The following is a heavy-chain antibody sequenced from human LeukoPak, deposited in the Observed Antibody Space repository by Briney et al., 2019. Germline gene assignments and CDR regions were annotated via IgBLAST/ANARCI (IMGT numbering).Heavy chain of an antibody. CDR2: ISGSGGST. J-gene: IGHJ6*02. CDR1: GFTFSSYA. D-gene: IGHD4-17*01. V-gene: IGHV3-23*01. CDR3: ARVRYGELDV. Sequence: PGGSLRLSCAASGFTFSSYAMSWVRQAPGKGLEWVSAISGSGGSTYYAYSGKVRVTSSRDDSKDTLYLEMNSLRAEDTAVYYCARVRYGELDVWGQGTTVTVSS.